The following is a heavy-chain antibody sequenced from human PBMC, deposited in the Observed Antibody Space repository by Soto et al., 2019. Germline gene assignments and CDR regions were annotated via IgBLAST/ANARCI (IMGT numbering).Heavy chain of an antibody. Sequence: QVQLVQSGAEVKKPGSSVKVSCKASGGTFSSYAISWVRQAPGQGLDWMGGIIPIFGTANYAQKFQGRVTITADESTSTAYMELSSLRSEDTAVYYCASPAHIVGATGYFQHWGQGTLVTVSS. J-gene: IGHJ1*01. V-gene: IGHV1-69*01. D-gene: IGHD1-26*01. CDR3: ASPAHIVGATGYFQH. CDR1: GGTFSSYA. CDR2: IIPIFGTA.